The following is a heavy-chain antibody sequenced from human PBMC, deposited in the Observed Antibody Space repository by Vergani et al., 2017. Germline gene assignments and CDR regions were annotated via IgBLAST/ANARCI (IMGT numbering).Heavy chain of an antibody. V-gene: IGHV4-39*01. CDR1: GASIRSSNYY. CDR2: IYYSGST. Sequence: QLQLQESGPGLVKPSATLSLTCSVSGASIRSSNYYLGWIRHPPGKGLEWIARIYYSGSTYYNPSLKSRVTISVDTSKNQFTLELSSVTAADTAVYFCARHSTVEWLVKLGWIDPWGQGILVTVSS. J-gene: IGHJ5*02. CDR3: ARHSTVEWLVKLGWIDP. D-gene: IGHD6-19*01.